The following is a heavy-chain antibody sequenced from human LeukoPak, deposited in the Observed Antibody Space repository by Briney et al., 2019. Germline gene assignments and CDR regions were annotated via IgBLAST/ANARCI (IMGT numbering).Heavy chain of an antibody. CDR1: GDSVSINSAA. D-gene: IGHD5-18*01. Sequence: SQTLSLTCAISGDSVSINSAAWNWIRQSPSRGLEWLGRTYYRSKWYNDYAVSVKSRITINPDTSKNQFSLQLNSVTPEDTAVYYCARDKKYSYGYWNWFDPWGQGTLVTVSS. CDR3: ARDKKYSYGYWNWFDP. J-gene: IGHJ5*02. V-gene: IGHV6-1*01. CDR2: TYYRSKWYN.